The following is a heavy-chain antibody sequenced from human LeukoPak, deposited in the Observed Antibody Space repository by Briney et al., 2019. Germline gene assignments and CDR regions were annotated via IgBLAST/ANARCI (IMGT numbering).Heavy chain of an antibody. Sequence: PGGSLRLSCAASGFTFSSYSMNWVRQAPGKGLEWVSYISSRSATIYYADSVKGRFTISRDNAKNSLYLQMNSLRAEDTAVYYCARGGYSSSWKSDYWGQGTLVTVSS. V-gene: IGHV3-48*01. CDR1: GFTFSSYS. J-gene: IGHJ4*02. CDR3: ARGGYSSSWKSDY. D-gene: IGHD6-13*01. CDR2: ISSRSATI.